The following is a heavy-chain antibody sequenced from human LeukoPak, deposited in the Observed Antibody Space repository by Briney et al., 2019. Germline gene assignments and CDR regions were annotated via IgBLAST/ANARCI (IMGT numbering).Heavy chain of an antibody. CDR3: ARQGMDGETDQYYFDY. D-gene: IGHD2-2*03. CDR1: GGSISSSSYY. Sequence: PSETLSLTCTVSGGSISSSSYYWGWIRQPPGKGLEWIGSIYYSGSTYYNPSLKSRVTISVDTSKNQFSPKLSSVTAADTAVYYCARQGMDGETDQYYFDYWGQGTLVTVSS. J-gene: IGHJ4*02. V-gene: IGHV4-39*01. CDR2: IYYSGST.